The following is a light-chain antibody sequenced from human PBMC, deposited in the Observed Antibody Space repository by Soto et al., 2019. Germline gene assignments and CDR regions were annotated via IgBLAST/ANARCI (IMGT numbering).Light chain of an antibody. V-gene: IGLV7-43*01. Sequence: QAVVTQKPSLTVSPGGTVTLTCAYSTGAVTSGYFPNWFQHKPGQAPRALIYSAINKHSWTPARFSGSLLGGKPALTLSGVQSEDEAEYYCLLYYGGAQVFGGGTKLTVL. CDR1: TGAVTSGYF. CDR3: LLYYGGAQV. J-gene: IGLJ2*01. CDR2: SAI.